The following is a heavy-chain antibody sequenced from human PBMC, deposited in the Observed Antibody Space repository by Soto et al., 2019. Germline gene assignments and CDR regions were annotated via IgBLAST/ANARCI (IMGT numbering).Heavy chain of an antibody. V-gene: IGHV3-33*01. D-gene: IGHD4-17*01. CDR1: GFTFSSYG. J-gene: IGHJ3*02. Sequence: PGGSLRLSCAASGFTFSSYGMHWVRQAPGKGLEWVAVIWYDGSNKYYADSVKGRFTISRDNSKNTLYLQMNSLRAEDTAVYYCARDLDGDGGDDAFDIWGQGTMVTVSS. CDR2: IWYDGSNK. CDR3: ARDLDGDGGDDAFDI.